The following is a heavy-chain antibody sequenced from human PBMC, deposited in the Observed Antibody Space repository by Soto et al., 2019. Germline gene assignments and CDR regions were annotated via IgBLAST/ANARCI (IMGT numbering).Heavy chain of an antibody. V-gene: IGHV1-2*02. CDR2: INPKSGDT. CDR1: GYTFIGYY. D-gene: IGHD6-19*01. CDR3: ARDKSPGWNYGYGMDV. Sequence: ASVKVSCKTSGYTFIGYYMHWVRQAPGQGLEWMGWINPKSGDTNYAQKFQGRVTMTRDTSIRTAYMELSRLRSDDTAVYYCARDKSPGWNYGYGMDVWGQGTTVTVS. J-gene: IGHJ6*02.